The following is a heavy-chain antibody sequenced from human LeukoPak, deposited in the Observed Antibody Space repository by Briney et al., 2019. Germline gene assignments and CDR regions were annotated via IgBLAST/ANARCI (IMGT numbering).Heavy chain of an antibody. Sequence: ASVKVSCKASGYTFSSYGIGWVRQAPGQGLEWMGWISVYNGDTNYAQRLQGRITMTTDTSTSTAYMELRSLRSDDTAVYYCARPGGLRNNWFDPWGQGTLVTVSS. V-gene: IGHV1-18*01. CDR2: ISVYNGDT. CDR1: GYTFSSYG. CDR3: ARPGGLRNNWFDP. J-gene: IGHJ5*02. D-gene: IGHD3-16*01.